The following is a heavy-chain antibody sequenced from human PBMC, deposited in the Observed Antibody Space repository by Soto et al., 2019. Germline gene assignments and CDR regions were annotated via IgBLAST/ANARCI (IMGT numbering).Heavy chain of an antibody. Sequence: SETLSLTCAVYGGSFSGYYWSWIRQPPGKGLEWIGEINHSGSTNYSPSLKSRVTISVDTSKNQFSLKLSSVTAADTAVYYCARIGYCSGGSCYSNRNLDFDYWGQGTLVTVSS. D-gene: IGHD2-15*01. CDR3: ARIGYCSGGSCYSNRNLDFDY. CDR2: INHSGST. CDR1: GGSFSGYY. V-gene: IGHV4-34*01. J-gene: IGHJ4*02.